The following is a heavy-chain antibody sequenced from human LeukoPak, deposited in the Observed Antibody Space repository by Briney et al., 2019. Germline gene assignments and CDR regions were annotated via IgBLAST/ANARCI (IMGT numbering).Heavy chain of an antibody. V-gene: IGHV4-4*09. D-gene: IGHD3-22*01. J-gene: IGHJ6*03. Sequence: PSETLSLTCTVSGGSMSPYYWSWIRQTPGKGLEWIGYTFTSGGTNYNPSLKSRVTISVDTSKNQFSLKLSSVTAADTAVYYCARVWSDYYDSSGYSYYMDVWGKGTTVTVSS. CDR2: TFTSGGT. CDR1: GGSMSPYY. CDR3: ARVWSDYYDSSGYSYYMDV.